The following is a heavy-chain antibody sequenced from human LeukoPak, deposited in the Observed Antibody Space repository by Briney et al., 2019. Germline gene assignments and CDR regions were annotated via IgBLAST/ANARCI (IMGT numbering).Heavy chain of an antibody. V-gene: IGHV3-66*01. CDR1: GFTFSNAW. Sequence: AGSLRLSCAASGFTFSNAWMSWVRQAPGKGLEWVSLIDSGGFTYYADSVKGRFTISRDNSKNTLYLQMNSLRAEDTAVYFCANTYYYDGSGYYYLGWFDPWGQGTLVTVSS. D-gene: IGHD3-22*01. CDR2: IDSGGFT. J-gene: IGHJ5*02. CDR3: ANTYYYDGSGYYYLGWFDP.